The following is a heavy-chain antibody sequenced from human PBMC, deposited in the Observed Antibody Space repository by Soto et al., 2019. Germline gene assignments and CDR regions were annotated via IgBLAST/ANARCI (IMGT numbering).Heavy chain of an antibody. J-gene: IGHJ4*02. Sequence: PGGSLRLSCASTGFSFISYAMSWARQAPGKGLEWVSAISGSGGSTYYADSVKGRFTLSRDNSKNTLYLQMNSLRAEDTAVYYCAKEVRSMIVVVITSFDYWGQGT. CDR3: AKEVRSMIVVVITSFDY. CDR1: GFSFISYA. CDR2: ISGSGGST. D-gene: IGHD3-22*01. V-gene: IGHV3-23*01.